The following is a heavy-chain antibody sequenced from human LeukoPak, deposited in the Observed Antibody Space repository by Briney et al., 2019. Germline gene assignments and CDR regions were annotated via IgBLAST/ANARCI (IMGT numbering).Heavy chain of an antibody. J-gene: IGHJ4*02. Sequence: PGGSLRLSCAASGFTFSSYEMNWVRQAPGKGLEWVSYMCSSGSTIYYADSVKGRFTISRDNAKNSLYLQMTSLRAEDTAVYYCARDYPIPIAVAGTRVFDYWGQGTLVTVSS. CDR1: GFTFSSYE. CDR2: MCSSGSTI. V-gene: IGHV3-48*03. CDR3: ARDYPIPIAVAGTRVFDY. D-gene: IGHD6-19*01.